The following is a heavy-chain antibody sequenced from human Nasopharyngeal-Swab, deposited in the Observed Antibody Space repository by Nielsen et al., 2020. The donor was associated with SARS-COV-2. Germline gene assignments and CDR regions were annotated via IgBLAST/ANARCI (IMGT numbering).Heavy chain of an antibody. D-gene: IGHD3-22*01. J-gene: IGHJ4*02. Sequence: WIRQPPGKGLEWVSAISGSGGSTYYADSVKGWFTISGDNSKNTLYLQMNSLRAEDTAVYYCAKAARITMIVVYDYWGQGTLVTVSS. CDR3: AKAARITMIVVYDY. V-gene: IGHV3-23*01. CDR2: ISGSGGST.